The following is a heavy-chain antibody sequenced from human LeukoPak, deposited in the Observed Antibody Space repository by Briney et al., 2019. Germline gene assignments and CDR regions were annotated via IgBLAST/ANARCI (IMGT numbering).Heavy chain of an antibody. CDR3: TRGDGSGSF. Sequence: GGSLRLSCTASGFTFGDYAMSWVRQAPGKGLEWVGFIRSKAYGGTTEYAASVKGRFTISRDDSESIAYLQIHSLKTEDTAVYYCTRGDGSGSFWGQGTLVTVSS. CDR1: GFTFGDYA. CDR2: IRSKAYGGTT. J-gene: IGHJ4*02. D-gene: IGHD3-10*01. V-gene: IGHV3-49*04.